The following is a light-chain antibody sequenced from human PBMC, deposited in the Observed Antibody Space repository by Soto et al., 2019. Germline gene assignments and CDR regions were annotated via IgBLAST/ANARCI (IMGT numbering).Light chain of an antibody. CDR3: QQRSNWPIN. V-gene: IGKV3D-20*02. J-gene: IGKJ5*01. CDR2: DTS. Sequence: EIVLTHSPGTLSLSPLERATLSFRASQSLANSFIAWYQQKPGQAPRLLIYDTSSRASGIPDRFSGSGSGTDFTLTISRLETEDFAVYYCQQRSNWPINFGQGTRLEIK. CDR1: QSLANSF.